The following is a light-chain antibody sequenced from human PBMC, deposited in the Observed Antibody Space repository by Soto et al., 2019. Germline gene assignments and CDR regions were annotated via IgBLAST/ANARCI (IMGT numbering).Light chain of an antibody. CDR2: GNN. J-gene: IGLJ1*01. CDR3: QSYDSSLSGV. Sequence: QSVLTQPPSVSGAPGQRVTISCTGSSSNIGAGYDVHWYQQLPGTAPKLLIYGNNNRPSGVPDRFSGSKSGTSASLAITGLQAEDEADYYCQSYDSSLSGVFGTGTRSPS. CDR1: SSNIGAGYD. V-gene: IGLV1-40*01.